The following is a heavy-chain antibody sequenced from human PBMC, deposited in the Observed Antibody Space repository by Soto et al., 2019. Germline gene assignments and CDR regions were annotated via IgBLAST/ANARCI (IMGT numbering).Heavy chain of an antibody. CDR3: AKGVVYNYYYYYMDV. V-gene: IGHV3-9*01. CDR2: ISWNSGSI. D-gene: IGHD2-2*01. Sequence: GGSLRLSCAASGFTFDDYAMHWVRQAPGKDLEWVSGISWNSGSIGYADSVKGRFTISRDNAKNSLYLQMNSLRAEDTALYYCAKGVVYNYYYYYMDVWGKGTTVTVSS. CDR1: GFTFDDYA. J-gene: IGHJ6*03.